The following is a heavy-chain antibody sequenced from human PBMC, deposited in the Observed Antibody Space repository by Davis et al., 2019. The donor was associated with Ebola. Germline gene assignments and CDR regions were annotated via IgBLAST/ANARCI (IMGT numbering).Heavy chain of an antibody. J-gene: IGHJ4*02. CDR1: GFTFSSYA. CDR2: ISGSGGST. Sequence: GESLKISCAASGFTFSSYAMSWVRQAPGKGLEWVSAISGSGGSTYYADSVKGRFTISRDNSKNTLYLQMNSLRAEDTAVYYCARDRYYDILTGYFTVWGQGTLVTVSS. V-gene: IGHV3-23*01. D-gene: IGHD3-9*01. CDR3: ARDRYYDILTGYFTV.